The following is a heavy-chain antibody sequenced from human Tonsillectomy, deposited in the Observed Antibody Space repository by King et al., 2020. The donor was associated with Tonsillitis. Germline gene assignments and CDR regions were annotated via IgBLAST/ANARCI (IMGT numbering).Heavy chain of an antibody. CDR1: GFAFISYG. J-gene: IGHJ4*02. V-gene: IGHV3-23*04. CDR2: ISGSGGST. CDR3: AKGDDYGGNSGLDY. D-gene: IGHD4-23*01. Sequence: VQLVQSGGGLVQPGGSLRLSCAASGFAFISYGIHWVRQAPGKGLEWVSAISGSGGSTYYADSVKGRFTIFRDNSENTLYLQMNNLRVEDTAVYYCAKGDDYGGNSGLDYWGQGALVTVSS.